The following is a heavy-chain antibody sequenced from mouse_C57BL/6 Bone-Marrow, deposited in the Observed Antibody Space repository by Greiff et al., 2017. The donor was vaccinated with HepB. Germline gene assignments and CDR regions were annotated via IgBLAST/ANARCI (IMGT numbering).Heavy chain of an antibody. CDR1: GYTFTSYW. Sequence: QVQLKESGAELVRPGSSVKLSCKASGYTFTSYWMHWVKQRPIQGLEWIGNINPSDSATHYNQKFKDKATLTVDKSSSTAYMQLSSLTSEDSAVYYCARFLRDSFDYWGQGTTLTVSS. V-gene: IGHV1-52*01. D-gene: IGHD1-1*01. CDR2: INPSDSAT. CDR3: ARFLRDSFDY. J-gene: IGHJ2*01.